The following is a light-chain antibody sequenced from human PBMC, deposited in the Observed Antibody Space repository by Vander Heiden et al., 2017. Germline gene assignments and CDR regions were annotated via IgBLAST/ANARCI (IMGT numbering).Light chain of an antibody. Sequence: QSALTQTASVSGSPGQSITMSCTGTRRDVGGYNLVSWYQRHPGKAPKLMIYEDNKRPSGISNRFSGSKSGNTASLTISGLQPEDEADYYCCSYAGSSTVIFGGGTDLTVL. CDR3: CSYAGSSTVI. V-gene: IGLV2-23*01. J-gene: IGLJ2*01. CDR1: RRDVGGYNL. CDR2: EDN.